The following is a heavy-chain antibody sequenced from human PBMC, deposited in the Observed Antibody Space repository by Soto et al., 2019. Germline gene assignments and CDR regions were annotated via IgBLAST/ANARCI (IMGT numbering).Heavy chain of an antibody. V-gene: IGHV5-51*01. D-gene: IGHD5-18*01. CDR3: ARQSRYSYGSEGMDV. J-gene: IGHJ6*02. Sequence: GESLKISCKGSGYSFTSYWIGWVRQMPGKGLEWMGIIYPGDSDTRYSPSFKGQVTISADKSISTAYLQWSSLKASDTAMYYCARQSRYSYGSEGMDVWGQGTTVTVSS. CDR1: GYSFTSYW. CDR2: IYPGDSDT.